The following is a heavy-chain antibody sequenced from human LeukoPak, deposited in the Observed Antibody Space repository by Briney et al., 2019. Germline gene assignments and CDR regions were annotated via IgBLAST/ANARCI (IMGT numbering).Heavy chain of an antibody. CDR3: ARESLAWLQSRTSWFDP. D-gene: IGHD5-24*01. J-gene: IGHJ5*02. V-gene: IGHV4-39*07. CDR1: GGSISSSTYF. CDR2: IYYSGST. Sequence: SETLSLTCTVSGGSISSSTYFWGWIRQPPGKGLEWIGTIYYSGSTYYNPSLKSRVTISVDSSKNQFSLRLSSVTAADTAVYYCARESLAWLQSRTSWFDPWGQGTLVTVSS.